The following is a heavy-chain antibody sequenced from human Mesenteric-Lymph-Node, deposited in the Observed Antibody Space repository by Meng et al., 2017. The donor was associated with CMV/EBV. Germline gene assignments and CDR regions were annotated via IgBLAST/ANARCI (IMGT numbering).Heavy chain of an antibody. V-gene: IGHV3-20*04. CDR1: GFKFADYG. J-gene: IGHJ4*02. Sequence: GGSLRLSCAASGFKFADYGMAWVRQAPGKGLEWVSGINWNGGSTGFGDSVKGRFTISRDNAKNSLYLQMSSLGAGDTALYYCARVFSRGYQYHFDYWGQGTRVTVSS. CDR2: INWNGGST. CDR3: ARVFSRGYQYHFDY. D-gene: IGHD3-22*01.